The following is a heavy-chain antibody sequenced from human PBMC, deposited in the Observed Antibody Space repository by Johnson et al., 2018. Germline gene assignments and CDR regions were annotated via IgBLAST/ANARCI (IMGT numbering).Heavy chain of an antibody. J-gene: IGHJ1*01. CDR3: TSDRGTDYGDFGDFQH. CDR1: GFTFGYYA. V-gene: IGHV3-49*03. D-gene: IGHD4-17*01. Sequence: EVQLVESGGGLVQPGRSLRLSCTASGFTFGYYAMSWSRQAPGEGLEWVGFIKSTAYGGTTDYAPSVKGRFTISRDESVNTLYLQMNSLKTEDTGVYYCTSDRGTDYGDFGDFQHWGQGTLVTVSS. CDR2: IKSTAYGGTT.